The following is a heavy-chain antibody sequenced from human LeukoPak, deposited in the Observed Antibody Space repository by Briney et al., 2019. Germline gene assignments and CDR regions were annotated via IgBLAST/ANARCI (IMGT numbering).Heavy chain of an antibody. J-gene: IGHJ4*02. Sequence: GASVKVSCKASGYTFTSYDISWVRQAPGQGLEWMGWISVYNGNTKYPQKFQGRVAMTTDTSTSTAYMELRSLRSDDTAVYYCARYDRYCSGGDCHYYFDYWGQGTLVTVSS. D-gene: IGHD2-15*01. V-gene: IGHV1-18*01. CDR2: ISVYNGNT. CDR1: GYTFTSYD. CDR3: ARYDRYCSGGDCHYYFDY.